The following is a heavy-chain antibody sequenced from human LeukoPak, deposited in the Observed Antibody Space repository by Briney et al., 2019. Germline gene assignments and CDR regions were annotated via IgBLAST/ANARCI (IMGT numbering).Heavy chain of an antibody. J-gene: IGHJ4*02. Sequence: SETLSLTCTVSGGSIRYYYWSWIRQSPGKGLEWIGYIYYNGSTNYNPTLKSRVTISVDMSKNQFSLKMSSVTAADTAVYYYARKGGLFDYWGQGRLVTVSS. CDR3: ARKGGLFDY. D-gene: IGHD2-15*01. V-gene: IGHV4-59*01. CDR2: IYYNGST. CDR1: GGSIRYYY.